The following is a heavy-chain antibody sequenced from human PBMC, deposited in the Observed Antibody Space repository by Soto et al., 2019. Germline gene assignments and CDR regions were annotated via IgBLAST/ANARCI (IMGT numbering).Heavy chain of an antibody. V-gene: IGHV4-31*03. CDR3: AREYTYGSNFFDC. CDR2: ISHSGST. Sequence: QVQLQESGPGLVKPSQTLSLTCTVSGGSIGSADYYWSWIRQHPGEGLEWIGYISHSGSTYYNPSLKSRGTISVDTSKNQFSLSLTSVTAADTAVYYCAREYTYGSNFFDCWGQGALVTVSS. D-gene: IGHD5-18*01. J-gene: IGHJ4*02. CDR1: GGSIGSADYY.